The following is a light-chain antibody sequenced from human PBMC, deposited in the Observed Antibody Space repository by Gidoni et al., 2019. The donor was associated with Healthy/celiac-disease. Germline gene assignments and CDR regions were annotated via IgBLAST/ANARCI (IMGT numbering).Light chain of an antibody. V-gene: IGLV2-14*01. Sequence: SAIPHPASVSGSPGQSITISCTGTSSDVGGYNYVSWYQQHPGKAPKLMIYDVSNRPSGVSNRFSGSKSGNTASLTISGLQAEDEADYYCSSYTSSSTLFGGGTKLTVL. J-gene: IGLJ2*01. CDR2: DVS. CDR3: SSYTSSSTL. CDR1: SSDVGGYNY.